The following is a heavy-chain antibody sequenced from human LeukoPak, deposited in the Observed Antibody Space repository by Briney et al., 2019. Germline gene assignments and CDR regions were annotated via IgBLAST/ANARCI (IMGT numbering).Heavy chain of an antibody. CDR2: INHSGST. CDR1: GGSFSTYY. CDR3: ARLTKYSSGWPYYFDY. D-gene: IGHD6-19*01. V-gene: IGHV4-34*01. Sequence: PSETLSLTCAVYGGSFSTYYWSWIRQPPGKGLEWIGEINHSGSTNYNPSLKSRVTISVHTSKNQFSLKLSSVTAADTAVYYCARLTKYSSGWPYYFDYWGQGTLVTVSS. J-gene: IGHJ4*02.